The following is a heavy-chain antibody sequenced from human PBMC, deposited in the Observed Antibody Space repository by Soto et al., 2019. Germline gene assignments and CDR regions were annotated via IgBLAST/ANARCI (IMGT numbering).Heavy chain of an antibody. D-gene: IGHD6-19*01. J-gene: IGHJ5*02. CDR3: AKDIGGWYGQDMVGFDP. Sequence: GGSLRLSCAASGFTFDDYAMHWVRQAPGKGLEWVSGISWNSGSIGYADSVKGRFTISRDNAKNSLYLQMNSLRAEDTALYYCAKDIGGWYGQDMVGFDPWGQGTLVTVSS. CDR2: ISWNSGSI. CDR1: GFTFDDYA. V-gene: IGHV3-9*01.